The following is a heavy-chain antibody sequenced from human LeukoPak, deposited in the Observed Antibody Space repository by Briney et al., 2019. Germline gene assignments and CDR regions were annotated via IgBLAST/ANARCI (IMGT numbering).Heavy chain of an antibody. J-gene: IGHJ4*02. CDR3: ARAYDYGDYVGYYLDY. V-gene: IGHV1-69*06. CDR2: IIPIFGTA. Sequence: SVKVSCKASGGTFSSYAISWVRQAPGQGLEWMGGIIPIFGTANYAQKFQGRVTITADKSTSTAYMELSSLRSEDTAAYYCARAYDYGDYVGYYLDYWGQGTLVTVSS. CDR1: GGTFSSYA. D-gene: IGHD4-17*01.